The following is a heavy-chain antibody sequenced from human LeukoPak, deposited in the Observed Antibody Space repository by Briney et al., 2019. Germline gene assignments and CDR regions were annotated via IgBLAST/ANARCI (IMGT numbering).Heavy chain of an antibody. Sequence: PSGTLSLTCAVSGGSINSSNWWSWVRQPPGKGLEWIGEIYHSGSANYNPSLKSRVTISVDKSKNQFSLQLSSVTAADTAVYYCARGYSSSWNDAFDIWGQGTMVTVSS. V-gene: IGHV4-4*02. J-gene: IGHJ3*02. CDR2: IYHSGSA. CDR1: GGSINSSNW. D-gene: IGHD6-13*01. CDR3: ARGYSSSWNDAFDI.